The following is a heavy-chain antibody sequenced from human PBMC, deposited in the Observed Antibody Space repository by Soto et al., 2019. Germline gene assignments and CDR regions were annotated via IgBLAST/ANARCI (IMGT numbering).Heavy chain of an antibody. V-gene: IGHV1-3*01. D-gene: IGHD4-17*01. CDR1: GDTFTIYA. CDR3: ARDLLTVTTSMVV. Sequence: ASVKISSTASGDTFTIYAIHWVRQAPGQRLEWMGWINAGNGNTKYSQKFQGRVTITRDTSARTAYMELSSLRSEDTAVYYCARDLLTVTTSMVVCGKGTTVSVSS. J-gene: IGHJ6*04. CDR2: INAGNGNT.